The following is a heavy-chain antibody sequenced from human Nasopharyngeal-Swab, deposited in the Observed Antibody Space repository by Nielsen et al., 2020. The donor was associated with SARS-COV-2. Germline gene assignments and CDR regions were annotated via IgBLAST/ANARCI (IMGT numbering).Heavy chain of an antibody. V-gene: IGHV3-21*01. CDR3: ARDLFRYSWNGDGKGNFDY. CDR2: ISSSSSYI. J-gene: IGHJ4*02. Sequence: WIRQPPGKGLEWVSFISSSSSYIYYADSVKGRFTISRDNAKNSLCLQMNSLRAEDTTVYYCARDLFRYSWNGDGKGNFDYWGQGTLVTVSS. D-gene: IGHD1-20*01.